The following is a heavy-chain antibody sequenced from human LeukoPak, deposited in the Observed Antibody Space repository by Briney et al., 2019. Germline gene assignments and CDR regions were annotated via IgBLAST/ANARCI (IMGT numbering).Heavy chain of an antibody. Sequence: GGSLRLSCAASGFTFSSYSMNWVRQAPGKGLEWVSSISSSSSYIYYADSVKGRFTISRDNAKNSLYLQMNSLRAEDTAVYYCARDREDIVVVPAAIATSYYYYMDVWGKGTTVTVSS. CDR3: ARDREDIVVVPAAIATSYYYYMDV. CDR1: GFTFSSYS. V-gene: IGHV3-21*01. J-gene: IGHJ6*03. D-gene: IGHD2-2*01. CDR2: ISSSSSYI.